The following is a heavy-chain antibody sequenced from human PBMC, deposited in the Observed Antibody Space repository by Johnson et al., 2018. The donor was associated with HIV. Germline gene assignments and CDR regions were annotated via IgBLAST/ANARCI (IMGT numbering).Heavy chain of an antibody. Sequence: QVQLVESGGGVVQPGGSLRLSCSASGFTFNTYGMHWVRQAPGKGLEWVAFIRYDGSSKYYTDSVKGLSTISRDNSNNTLYLHMNSLRPDDTGVYYCAKDKFMFLDNPVDAFDVWGQGTMVTFSS. V-gene: IGHV3-30*02. CDR1: GFTFNTYG. CDR2: IRYDGSSK. J-gene: IGHJ3*01. D-gene: IGHD3/OR15-3a*01. CDR3: AKDKFMFLDNPVDAFDV.